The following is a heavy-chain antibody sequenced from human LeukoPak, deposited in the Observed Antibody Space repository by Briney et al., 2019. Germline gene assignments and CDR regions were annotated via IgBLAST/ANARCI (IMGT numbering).Heavy chain of an antibody. Sequence: PGGSLRLSCAASGCTFSSYWMSWVRQAPGKGLEWVANIKQDGSEKYYVDSVKGRFTISRDDAKNSLYLQMNSLRAEDTAVYYCARDLSPGYSSSWYDYWGQGTLVTVSS. V-gene: IGHV3-7*01. D-gene: IGHD6-13*01. CDR2: IKQDGSEK. J-gene: IGHJ4*02. CDR3: ARDLSPGYSSSWYDY. CDR1: GCTFSSYW.